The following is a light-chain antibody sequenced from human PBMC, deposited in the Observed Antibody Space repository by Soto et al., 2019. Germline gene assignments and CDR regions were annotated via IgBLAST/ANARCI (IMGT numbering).Light chain of an antibody. Sequence: DIQMTQSPSSLSASVGDTVTITCQASQDINKFLNWYQQKPGKAPKLLIYDVSNLETGVPSRFSGSGSGTDFTLTISSLAPEDFALYYCQHRSNWPPTWTFGQGTKVDIK. CDR2: DVS. J-gene: IGKJ1*01. V-gene: IGKV1-33*01. CDR3: QHRSNWPPTWT. CDR1: QDINKF.